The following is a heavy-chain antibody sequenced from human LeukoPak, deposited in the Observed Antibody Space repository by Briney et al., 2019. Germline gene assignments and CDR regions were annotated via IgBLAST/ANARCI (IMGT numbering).Heavy chain of an antibody. J-gene: IGHJ6*02. Sequence: SETLSLTCTVSGGSISSYYWSWIRQPAGKGLEWIGRIYTSGSTNYNLSLKSRVTMSVDTSKNQFSLKLSSVTAADTAVYYCARDRVTVAGAGYYYGMDVWGQGTTVTVSS. CDR3: ARDRVTVAGAGYYYGMDV. D-gene: IGHD4-23*01. V-gene: IGHV4-4*07. CDR1: GGSISSYY. CDR2: IYTSGST.